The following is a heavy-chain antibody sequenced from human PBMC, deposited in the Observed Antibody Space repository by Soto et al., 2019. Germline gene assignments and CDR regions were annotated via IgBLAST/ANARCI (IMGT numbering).Heavy chain of an antibody. CDR1: GYTFTSYA. J-gene: IGHJ3*02. V-gene: IGHV1-3*01. CDR2: INAGNGNT. D-gene: IGHD1-26*01. Sequence: ASVKVSCKASGYTFTSYAMHWVRQAPGQRLEWMGWINAGNGNTKYSQKFQGRVTITRDTSASTAYMELSSLRSEDTAVYYCARKGFLVPQSEPIDFDIWGQGTMVTVSS. CDR3: ARKGFLVPQSEPIDFDI.